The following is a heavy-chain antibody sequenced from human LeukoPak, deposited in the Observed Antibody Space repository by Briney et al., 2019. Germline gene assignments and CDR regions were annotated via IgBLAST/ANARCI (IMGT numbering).Heavy chain of an antibody. CDR1: GGSISRYY. D-gene: IGHD3-10*01. J-gene: IGHJ4*02. CDR3: ARGKYYYGSGSYHPGLPADY. V-gene: IGHV4-59*01. CDR2: IYYSGST. Sequence: SETLSLTCTVSGGSISRYYWSWIRQPPGKGLEWIGYIYYSGSTSYNPSLKSRVTISVDTSKNQFSLKLSSVTAADAAVSYCARGKYYYGSGSYHPGLPADYWGQGTLVTVSS.